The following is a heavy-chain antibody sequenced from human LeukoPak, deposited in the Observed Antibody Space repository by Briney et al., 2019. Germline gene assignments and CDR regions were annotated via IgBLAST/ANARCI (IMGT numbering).Heavy chain of an antibody. CDR2: NSAYNGNT. J-gene: IGHJ4*02. V-gene: IGHV1-18*01. CDR1: GYTFASYG. Sequence: ASVKVSCKASGYTFASYGISWVRQAPGQGLEWMGWNSAYNGNTNYAQKLQGRVTMTTDTSTSTAYMELRSLRSDDTAVYYCARAYGDYVLFDYWGQGTLVTVSS. CDR3: ARAYGDYVLFDY. D-gene: IGHD4-17*01.